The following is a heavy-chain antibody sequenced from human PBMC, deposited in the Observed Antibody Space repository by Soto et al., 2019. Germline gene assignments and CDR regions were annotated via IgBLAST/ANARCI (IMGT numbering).Heavy chain of an antibody. CDR1: GFTFNTYS. D-gene: IGHD3-22*01. Sequence: EVRLVESGGGLVKPWGSLILSCAAYGFTFNTYSMNWVRQAPGKGLEWVSSINSKTGDQYYADSVKGRFIISRDNTKNSLSLQVTSLRDEDTAVYYCARDLMPNDRGLGDLAYWGQGTLVTVSS. CDR2: INSKTGDQ. CDR3: ARDLMPNDRGLGDLAY. V-gene: IGHV3-21*06. J-gene: IGHJ4*02.